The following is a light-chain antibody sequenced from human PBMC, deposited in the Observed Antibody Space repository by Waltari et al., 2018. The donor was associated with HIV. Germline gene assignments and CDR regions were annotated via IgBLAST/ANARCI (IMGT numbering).Light chain of an antibody. V-gene: IGKV2-29*02. Sequence: DIVMTQTPPSLSVTPGQPASFSCNSSQSLKHTDGKTYLYWYVQRPGQSPQVLIYEVSSRYAGVPDRFSGSGSGTHFTLKIARVEADDVGSYYCMQSLHLLYTFGQGTKLQIK. CDR1: QSLKHTDGKTY. CDR3: MQSLHLLYT. J-gene: IGKJ2*01. CDR2: EVS.